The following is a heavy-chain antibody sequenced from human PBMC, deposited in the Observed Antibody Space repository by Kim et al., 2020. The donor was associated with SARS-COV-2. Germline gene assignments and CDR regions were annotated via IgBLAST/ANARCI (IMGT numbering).Heavy chain of an antibody. D-gene: IGHD3-9*01. Sequence: VKGRFTISRDNSKNTLYLQMNSLRAEDTAVYYCAIGGGYFDWLLSPTDYWGQGTLVTVSS. J-gene: IGHJ4*02. CDR3: AIGGGYFDWLLSPTDY. V-gene: IGHV3-30*07.